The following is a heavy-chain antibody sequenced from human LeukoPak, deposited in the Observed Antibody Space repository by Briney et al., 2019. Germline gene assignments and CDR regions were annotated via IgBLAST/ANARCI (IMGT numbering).Heavy chain of an antibody. D-gene: IGHD2-2*01. Sequence: GGSLRLSCAASGYTFTSYGIHWVRQAPGKGLEWVAVIWNDGWNKYYTDSVKGRFTISRENAKNSLYLQMNSLRAGDTAVYYCATGGYCSSTSRGCYFDYWGQGTLVTVSS. CDR1: GYTFTSYG. CDR3: ATGGYCSSTSRGCYFDY. CDR2: IWNDGWNK. J-gene: IGHJ4*02. V-gene: IGHV3-33*01.